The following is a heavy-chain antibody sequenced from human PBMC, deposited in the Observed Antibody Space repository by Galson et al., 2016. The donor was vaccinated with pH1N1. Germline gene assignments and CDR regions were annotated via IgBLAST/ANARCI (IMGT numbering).Heavy chain of an antibody. CDR2: IYPGDSET. CDR1: GYTFTTNW. D-gene: IGHD2/OR15-2a*01. Sequence: QSGAEVKKPGESLKISCQASGYTFTTNWIGWVRQMPGKGLEWMGIIYPGDSETKYSPSFEGQVTFSVDKSKNTAYLHWSSLKASDTAIYYCARRSTELGLDYWGQGVLVTVSS. CDR3: ARRSTELGLDY. J-gene: IGHJ4*02. V-gene: IGHV5-51*03.